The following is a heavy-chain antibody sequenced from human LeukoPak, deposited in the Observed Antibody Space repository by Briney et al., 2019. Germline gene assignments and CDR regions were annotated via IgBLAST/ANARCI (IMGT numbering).Heavy chain of an antibody. J-gene: IGHJ6*02. V-gene: IGHV4-59*01. CDR3: ATARGVYYGSGSIYYYGMDV. CDR2: IYYSGTT. Sequence: SETLSLTCTVSGGSISSYYRSWIRQPPGKGLEWIGYIYYSGTTNYNPSLKSRVTISVDTSKNQFSLKLSSVTAADTAVYYCATARGVYYGSGSIYYYGMDVWGQGTTVTVSS. CDR1: GGSISSYY. D-gene: IGHD3-10*01.